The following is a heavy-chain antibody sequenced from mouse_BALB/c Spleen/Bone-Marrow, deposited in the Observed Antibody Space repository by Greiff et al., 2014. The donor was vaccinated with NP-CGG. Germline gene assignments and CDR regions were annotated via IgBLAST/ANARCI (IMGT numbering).Heavy chain of an antibody. CDR1: GYTFTFYW. Sequence: QVQLQQSGAELVKPGASVKLSCKASGYTFTFYWIHWVKQRPGQGLEWIGEINPSNGRTNYNEKFKNKATLTVDKSSSTAYMQLSSLTSEDSAVYFCARYDGPAWFADWGQGTLVTVSA. V-gene: IGHV1S81*02. J-gene: IGHJ3*01. CDR2: INPSNGRT. CDR3: ARYDGPAWFAD. D-gene: IGHD2-3*01.